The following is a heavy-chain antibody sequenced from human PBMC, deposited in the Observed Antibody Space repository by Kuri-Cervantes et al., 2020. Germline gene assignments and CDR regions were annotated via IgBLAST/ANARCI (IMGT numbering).Heavy chain of an antibody. Sequence: GESLKISCAASGFTFSSYGMHWVRQAPGKGLEWVAVISYDGSNKYYADSVKGRFTISRDTSKNTLYLQMNSLRGEDTAIYYCAKAPVVAATLSHFDYWGQGTLVTVSS. V-gene: IGHV3-30*18. D-gene: IGHD2-15*01. J-gene: IGHJ4*02. CDR3: AKAPVVAATLSHFDY. CDR1: GFTFSSYG. CDR2: ISYDGSNK.